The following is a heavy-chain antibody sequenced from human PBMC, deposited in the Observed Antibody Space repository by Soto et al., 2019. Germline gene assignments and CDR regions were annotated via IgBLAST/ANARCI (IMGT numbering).Heavy chain of an antibody. CDR2: ISGSGGST. J-gene: IGHJ5*02. CDR3: AKVGGRGYDWFDA. D-gene: IGHD5-12*01. Sequence: EVQLLESGGGWVQPGGSLRLSCAASGFTFSSYAMSWVRQAPGKGLVWVSAISGSGGSTFYADSVKGRFTISRDTSKRTLFLQMNRLGAEDTAVYYCAKVGGRGYDWFDAWGQGTLVTVSS. CDR1: GFTFSSYA. V-gene: IGHV3-23*01.